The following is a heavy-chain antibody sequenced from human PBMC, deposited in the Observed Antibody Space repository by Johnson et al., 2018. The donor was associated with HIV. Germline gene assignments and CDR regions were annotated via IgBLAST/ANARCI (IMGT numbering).Heavy chain of an antibody. Sequence: QVQLVESGGGVVQPGRSLRLSCAASGFTFSSFPMHWVRQAPGKGLEWVAVISYDGSNKYYADSVKGRFTISRDNSKNTLYLQMNSLRAEDTAVYYCARAPYYEDSSTGAFDIWGQGTMVTVSS. CDR1: GFTFSSFP. D-gene: IGHD3-22*01. V-gene: IGHV3-30-3*01. J-gene: IGHJ3*02. CDR2: ISYDGSNK. CDR3: ARAPYYEDSSTGAFDI.